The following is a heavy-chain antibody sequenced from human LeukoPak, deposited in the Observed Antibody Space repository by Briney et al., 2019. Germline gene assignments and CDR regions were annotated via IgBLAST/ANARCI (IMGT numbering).Heavy chain of an antibody. V-gene: IGHV4-39*07. D-gene: IGHD4-11*01. Sequence: PSETLSLTCTVSGGSISSSSYYWGWIRQPPGKGLEWIGSIYYSGSTYYNPSLKSRVTISVDTSKNQFSLKLSSVTAADTAVYYCARGLTTLDYWGQGTLVTVSS. CDR2: IYYSGST. CDR3: ARGLTTLDY. CDR1: GGSISSSSYY. J-gene: IGHJ4*02.